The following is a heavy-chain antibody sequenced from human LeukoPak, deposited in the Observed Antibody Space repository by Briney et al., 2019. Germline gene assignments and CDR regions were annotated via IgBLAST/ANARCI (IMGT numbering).Heavy chain of an antibody. J-gene: IGHJ5*02. D-gene: IGHD3-3*01. Sequence: GASVKVSCKASGYTFTGYYMHWVRQAPGQGLEWMGWINPNSGGTNYAQKFQGRVTMTRDTSISTAYMELSRLRSDDTAVYYCARDQIPDYDFRSGILTTGTWFDPWGQGTLVTVSS. V-gene: IGHV1-2*02. CDR2: INPNSGGT. CDR1: GYTFTGYY. CDR3: ARDQIPDYDFRSGILTTGTWFDP.